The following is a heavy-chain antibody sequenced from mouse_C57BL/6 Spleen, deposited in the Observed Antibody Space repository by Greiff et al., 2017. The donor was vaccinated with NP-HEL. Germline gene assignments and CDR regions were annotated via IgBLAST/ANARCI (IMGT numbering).Heavy chain of an antibody. CDR2: INPSNGGT. Sequence: VQLQQSGTELVKPGASVKLSCKASGYTFTSYWMHWVKQRPGQGLEWIGNINPSNGGTNYNEKFKSKATLTVDKSSSTAYMQLSSLTSEDSAVYYCARSHRNYDAMDYWGQGTSVTVSS. V-gene: IGHV1-53*01. D-gene: IGHD2-14*01. CDR1: GYTFTSYW. J-gene: IGHJ4*01. CDR3: ARSHRNYDAMDY.